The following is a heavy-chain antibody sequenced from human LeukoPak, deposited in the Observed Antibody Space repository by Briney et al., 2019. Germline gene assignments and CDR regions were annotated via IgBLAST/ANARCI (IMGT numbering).Heavy chain of an antibody. CDR1: GASISTDY. CDR3: ARDQAATVTYNWFDP. D-gene: IGHD4-17*01. J-gene: IGHJ5*02. Sequence: SETLSLTCTVSGASISTDYWTWIRQPPGKGLEWIGRIYPSGGTNYNLSLKSRVTMSVDTSKNQFSLKLNYRTGADTAVYYCARDQAATVTYNWFDPWGQGTLVTVSS. V-gene: IGHV4-4*07. CDR2: IYPSGGT.